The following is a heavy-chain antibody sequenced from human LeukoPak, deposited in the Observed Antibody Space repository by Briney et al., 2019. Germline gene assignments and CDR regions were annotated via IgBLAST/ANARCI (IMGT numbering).Heavy chain of an antibody. CDR2: ISGDGSST. CDR3: AKGHSAHGTGFDY. D-gene: IGHD1-1*01. CDR1: GFTFSTKW. V-gene: IGHV3-74*03. Sequence: PGGSLRLSCAASGFTFSTKWMHWVRQVPGKGLLWVSRISGDGSSTLYADSVKGRFTISRDNSKNTLYLQMNSLRVEDTAVYYCAKGHSAHGTGFDYWGQGTLVIVSS. J-gene: IGHJ4*02.